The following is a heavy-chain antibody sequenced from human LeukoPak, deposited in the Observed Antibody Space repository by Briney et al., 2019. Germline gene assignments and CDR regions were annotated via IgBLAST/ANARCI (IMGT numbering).Heavy chain of an antibody. D-gene: IGHD5-24*01. Sequence: PSETLSLTCSVSGVSFSSTSYYWAWIRQPPGKGLEWIGNIFYSGSTYYNPSLKSRVTISIDTSKNQFSLSLTSVTAADTAVYHCARRWVDHTLGYIHSWGQGTLVTVSS. CDR2: IFYSGST. V-gene: IGHV4-39*07. CDR1: GVSFSSTSYY. J-gene: IGHJ4*02. CDR3: ARRWVDHTLGYIHS.